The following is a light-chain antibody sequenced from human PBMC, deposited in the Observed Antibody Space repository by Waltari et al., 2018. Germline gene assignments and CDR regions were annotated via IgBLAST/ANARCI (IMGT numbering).Light chain of an antibody. Sequence: QSDLTQPRSVSGFPEQSVTISCTGSSGDVGGSTSVSWYQQIPGKAPKLIIYDVSKRPSGVPDRFSGSMSDNTASLTVSELQAEDEADYFCCSYAANKVVFGGGTRLTVL. V-gene: IGLV2-11*01. J-gene: IGLJ2*01. CDR1: SGDVGGSTS. CDR2: DVS. CDR3: CSYAANKVV.